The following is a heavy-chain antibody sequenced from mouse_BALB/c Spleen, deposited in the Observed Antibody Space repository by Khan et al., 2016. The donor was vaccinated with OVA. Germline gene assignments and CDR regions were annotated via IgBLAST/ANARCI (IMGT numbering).Heavy chain of an antibody. CDR1: GYSFITYW. CDR2: IDPSTGYA. V-gene: IGHV1-7*01. J-gene: IGHJ3*01. Sequence: VQLEESGAELAKPGASLKMSCTASGYSFITYWIHWVKQRPGQGLEWIGYIDPSTGYAEYNQKFTDKATLTADKSSSTAYMQLTSLTSEDSAVYYYARRGLNGIFVYWGQGTLVTVSA. CDR3: ARRGLNGIFVY. D-gene: IGHD1-3*01.